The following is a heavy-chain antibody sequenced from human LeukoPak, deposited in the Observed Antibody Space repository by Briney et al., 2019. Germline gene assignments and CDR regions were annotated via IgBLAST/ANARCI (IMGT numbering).Heavy chain of an antibody. CDR1: GYTFTDYY. Sequence: ASLKVSCKASGYTFTDYYVYWVRQPPGRGLEWMGWINPISGGTNSAQPLKGRVTMARDTTTSTAYMELSRLTSDDTAMYYCARAAPRDYAGGSWFFDWFDPWGQGTLVTVAS. J-gene: IGHJ5*02. V-gene: IGHV1-2*02. CDR2: INPISGGT. D-gene: IGHD2-15*01. CDR3: ARAAPRDYAGGSWFFDWFDP.